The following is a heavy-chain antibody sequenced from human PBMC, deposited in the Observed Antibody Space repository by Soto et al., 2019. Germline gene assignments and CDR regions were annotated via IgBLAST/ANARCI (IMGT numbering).Heavy chain of an antibody. CDR1: GYTFTDYW. J-gene: IGHJ5*02. CDR3: ARKDKSGYFNWFDP. Sequence: GESLKISCKGSGYTFTDYWIGWVRQLPGKGLEWMGIIYPGDSDTRYSPSFQGHVTITVDKSTSTAYLQWNTLKASDTAVYFCARKDKSGYFNWFDPWGQGTLVTV. V-gene: IGHV5-51*01. D-gene: IGHD3-22*01. CDR2: IYPGDSDT.